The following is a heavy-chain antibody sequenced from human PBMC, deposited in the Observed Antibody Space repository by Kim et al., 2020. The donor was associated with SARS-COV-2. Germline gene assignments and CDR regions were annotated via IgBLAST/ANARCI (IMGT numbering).Heavy chain of an antibody. V-gene: IGHV4-39*01. CDR3: ARQGSYYSYFDY. Sequence: YDNPSLKSRVTISVDTSKNQFSLKLSSVTAADTAVYYCARQGSYYSYFDYWGQGTLVTVSS. D-gene: IGHD1-26*01. J-gene: IGHJ4*02.